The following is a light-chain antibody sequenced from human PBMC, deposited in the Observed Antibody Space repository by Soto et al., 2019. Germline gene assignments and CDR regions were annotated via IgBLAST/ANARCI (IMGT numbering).Light chain of an antibody. CDR3: QKYNSVALT. CDR2: AAS. V-gene: IGKV1-27*01. CDR1: QAIGFY. J-gene: IGKJ4*01. Sequence: DIQVTQSPSSLSASLGDRVTITCRANQAIGFYLAWFQQHPGKVPKLLIYAASALQSGVPSRFSGSGSGTDFTLTISSLQPEASATYYCQKYNSVALTFGGGTKVEI.